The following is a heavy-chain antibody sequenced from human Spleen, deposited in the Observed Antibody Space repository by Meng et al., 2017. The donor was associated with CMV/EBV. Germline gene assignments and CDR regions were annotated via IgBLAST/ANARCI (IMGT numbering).Heavy chain of an antibody. V-gene: IGHV3-74*01. Sequence: GESLKISCAASGFTFSSYWMHWVRQAPGKGLVWVSRINSDDNSTRYADSVEGRFTASRDNAKNTLYLQMNSLRAEDTAVYYCARNSGWDLPDYWGQGTLVTVSS. CDR3: ARNSGWDLPDY. CDR2: INSDDNST. CDR1: GFTFSSYW. J-gene: IGHJ4*02. D-gene: IGHD6-19*01.